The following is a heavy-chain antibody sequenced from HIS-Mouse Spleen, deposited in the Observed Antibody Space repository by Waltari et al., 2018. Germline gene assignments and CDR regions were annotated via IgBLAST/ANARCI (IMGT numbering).Heavy chain of an antibody. Sequence: QVQLQQSGPGLVKPSQTLSLTCAISGDSVSSNSSAWHWIRQSPSRGLEWLGRTHDSAKWYNDYAVSVKSRITINPDTSKNQFSLQLNSVTPEDTAVYYCARGYCTNGVCYDYWGQGTLVTVSS. CDR2: THDSAKWYN. CDR1: GDSVSSNSSA. D-gene: IGHD2-8*01. V-gene: IGHV6-1*01. J-gene: IGHJ4*02. CDR3: ARGYCTNGVCYDY.